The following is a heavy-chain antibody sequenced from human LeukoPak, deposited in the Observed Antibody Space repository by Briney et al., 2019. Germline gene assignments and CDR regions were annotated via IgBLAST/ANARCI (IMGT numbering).Heavy chain of an antibody. CDR2: IYPSGNT. V-gene: IGHV4-38-2*01. J-gene: IGHJ4*02. Sequence: SETLSLTCAVSGYSISSGYYWGWLRQPPGKGLEWIGNIYPSGNTYYNPSLKSRVTISLDTSKNQFSLKLSSVTAADTAVYYCARTQGRYYFDYWGQGTLVTVPS. CDR3: ARTQGRYYFDY. CDR1: GYSISSGYY.